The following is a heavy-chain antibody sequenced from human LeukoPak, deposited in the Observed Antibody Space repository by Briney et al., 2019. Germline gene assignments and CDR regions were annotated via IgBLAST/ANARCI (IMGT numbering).Heavy chain of an antibody. V-gene: IGHV4-59*11. CDR2: IYYTGST. CDR1: GGSFSGHY. J-gene: IGHJ4*02. Sequence: SETLSLTCAVYGGSFSGHYWSWIRQPPGKGLEWIGYIYYTGSTNYNPSLKSRVTISVDTSKNQFSLNLSSVTAADTAVYYCARDRGRDGYNHIDYWGQGTLVTVSS. CDR3: ARDRGRDGYNHIDY. D-gene: IGHD5-24*01.